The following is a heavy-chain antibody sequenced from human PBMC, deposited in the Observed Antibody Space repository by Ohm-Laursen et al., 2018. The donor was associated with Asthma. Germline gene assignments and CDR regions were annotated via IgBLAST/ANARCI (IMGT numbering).Heavy chain of an antibody. V-gene: IGHV3-30*03. J-gene: IGHJ4*02. CDR1: GFTFSSYG. CDR2: ISYDGSNK. Sequence: SLRLSCSASGFTFSSYGMHWVRQAPGKGLEWVAVISYDGSNKYYADSVKGRFTISRDNSKNTLYLQMNSLRAEDTAVYYCARFGGTSPAYYFDYWGQGTLVTVSS. CDR3: ARFGGTSPAYYFDY. D-gene: IGHD3-10*01.